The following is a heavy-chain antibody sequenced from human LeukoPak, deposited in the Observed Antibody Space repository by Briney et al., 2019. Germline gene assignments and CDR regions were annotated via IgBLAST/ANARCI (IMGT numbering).Heavy chain of an antibody. V-gene: IGHV3-48*01. CDR1: GFTFSNAW. D-gene: IGHD3-10*01. CDR3: ARRFDI. J-gene: IGHJ3*02. CDR2: IGGSGANI. Sequence: GGSLRLSCAASGFTFSNAWMNWVRQAPGKGLEWVSHIGGSGANIYYADSVKGRFTISRDNAKNTLYLQMNSLRAEDTAIYYCARRFDIWGQGTMVTVSS.